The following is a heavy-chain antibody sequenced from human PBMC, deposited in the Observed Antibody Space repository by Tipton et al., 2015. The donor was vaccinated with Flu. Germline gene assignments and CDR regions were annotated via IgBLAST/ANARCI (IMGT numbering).Heavy chain of an antibody. Sequence: TLSLTCNVSGDSISTGSHYWNWIRQPAGKGLEWIGRIYTSGSTTYNPSLKSRVTISIDTSKNQFSLKLSSVTAADTAVYYCARDYWSGGICYPDYWGQGTLVAVSS. V-gene: IGHV4-61*02. CDR3: ARDYWSGGICYPDY. J-gene: IGHJ4*02. D-gene: IGHD2-15*01. CDR1: GDSISTGSHY. CDR2: IYTSGST.